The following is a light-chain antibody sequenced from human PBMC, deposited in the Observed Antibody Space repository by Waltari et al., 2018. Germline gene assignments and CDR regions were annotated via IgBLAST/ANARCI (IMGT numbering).Light chain of an antibody. J-gene: IGLJ2*01. V-gene: IGLV2-14*01. CDR3: SSYTSNSTVV. CDR1: SSDVGGYNY. Sequence: QSALTQPASVSGSPGQSINISCTGTSSDVGGYNYVSWYQQHPGKAPKLMIYEVSNRPSGVSNRFSGSKSGNTASLTISGLQAEDEADYYCSSYTSNSTVVFGGGTKLTVL. CDR2: EVS.